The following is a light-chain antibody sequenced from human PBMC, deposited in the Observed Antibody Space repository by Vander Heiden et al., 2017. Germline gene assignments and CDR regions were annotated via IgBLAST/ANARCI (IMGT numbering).Light chain of an antibody. J-gene: IGKJ1*01. V-gene: IGKV1-39*01. CDR3: QQSDSTPWT. Sequence: DIQMTQSPSSLSASVGDRVTITCRASQSISSYLNWYQQKPGKAPKLLIYAASSLQSGVPSRFSGSGSWTDFTLTISSLQPEDFATYYCQQSDSTPWTFGQGTKVEIK. CDR2: AAS. CDR1: QSISSY.